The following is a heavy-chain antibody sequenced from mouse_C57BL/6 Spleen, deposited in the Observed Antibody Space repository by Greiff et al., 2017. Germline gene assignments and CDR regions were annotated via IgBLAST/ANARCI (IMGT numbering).Heavy chain of an antibody. CDR2: IYPRSGNT. J-gene: IGHJ3*01. CDR3: AVTGFAY. D-gene: IGHD2-2*01. CDR1: GYTFTSYG. V-gene: IGHV1-81*01. Sequence: QVQQSGAELARPGASVKLSCKASGYTFTSYGISWVKQRTGQGLEWIGEIYPRSGNTYYNEKFKGKATLTADKSSSTAYMELRSLTSEDSAVYFCAVTGFAYWGQGTLVTVSA.